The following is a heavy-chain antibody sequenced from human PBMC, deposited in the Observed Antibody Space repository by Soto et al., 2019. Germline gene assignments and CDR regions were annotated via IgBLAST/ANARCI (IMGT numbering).Heavy chain of an antibody. J-gene: IGHJ4*02. D-gene: IGHD6-6*01. V-gene: IGHV1-18*01. CDR3: ARGGAARHLHX. CDR1: GYTFTNFA. Sequence: ASVKVSCKTSGYTFTNFALSWVRQAPGQGLEWSGFVSANNGFTHFAQKFQGRVSVKTDTSTNTVYLDLRSLSSDDTAVYYCARGGAARHLHXWGQVTPVTVSX. CDR2: VSANNGFT.